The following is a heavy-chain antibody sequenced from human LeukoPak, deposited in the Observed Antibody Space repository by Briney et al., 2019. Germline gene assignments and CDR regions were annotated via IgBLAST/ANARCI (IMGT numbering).Heavy chain of an antibody. CDR2: ITTSDGNT. CDR3: AKDGGLWVSAHWGDS. D-gene: IGHD7-27*01. J-gene: IGHJ4*02. Sequence: GGSLRPSCAASGFTFSSYTMSWVRQAPGKGLEWVSTITTSDGNTYYADSVKGRFTVSRDNSKNTLYLQMNSLRAEDTAVYYCAKDGGLWVSAHWGDSWGRGTLVTVSS. V-gene: IGHV3-23*01. CDR1: GFTFSSYT.